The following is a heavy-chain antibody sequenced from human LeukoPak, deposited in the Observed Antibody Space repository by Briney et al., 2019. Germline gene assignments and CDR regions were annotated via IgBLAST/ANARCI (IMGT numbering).Heavy chain of an antibody. CDR2: ISWNSGSI. J-gene: IGHJ3*02. Sequence: GGSLRLSCAASGFTFDDYAMHWVRQAPEKGLEWVSGISWNSGSIGYADSVKGRFTISRDNAKNSLYLQMNSLRAEDTAVYYCAKDRTYYYDSSGYYSAFDIWGQGTKVTVSS. CDR3: AKDRTYYYDSSGYYSAFDI. D-gene: IGHD3-22*01. V-gene: IGHV3-9*01. CDR1: GFTFDDYA.